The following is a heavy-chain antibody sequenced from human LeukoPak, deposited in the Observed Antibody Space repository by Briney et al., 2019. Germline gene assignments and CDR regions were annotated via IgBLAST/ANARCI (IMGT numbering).Heavy chain of an antibody. D-gene: IGHD3-22*01. Sequence: PGGSLRLSCAASGFTFSSYSMNWVRQAPGKGLEWVSSISSSSSYIYYADSVKGRFTISRDNAKNSLYLQMNSLRAEDTAVYYCARDVRDYYDNSGYYYWGQGTLVTVSS. CDR2: ISSSSSYI. CDR1: GFTFSSYS. J-gene: IGHJ4*02. CDR3: ARDVRDYYDNSGYYY. V-gene: IGHV3-21*01.